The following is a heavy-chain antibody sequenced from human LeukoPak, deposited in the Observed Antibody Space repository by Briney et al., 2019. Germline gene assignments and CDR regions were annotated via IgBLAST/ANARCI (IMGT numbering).Heavy chain of an antibody. D-gene: IGHD3-16*01. CDR1: GFTFSSYA. J-gene: IGHJ4*02. Sequence: PGGSLRLSCAASGFTFSSYAMSWVRQAPGKGLEWVSSISGSGGSTYYADSVKGRFTISRDNAKNSLYLQVASLRGDDTATYYCAREGNDYYYDQWGQGTLVTVSP. CDR3: AREGNDYYYDQ. V-gene: IGHV3-23*01. CDR2: ISGSGGST.